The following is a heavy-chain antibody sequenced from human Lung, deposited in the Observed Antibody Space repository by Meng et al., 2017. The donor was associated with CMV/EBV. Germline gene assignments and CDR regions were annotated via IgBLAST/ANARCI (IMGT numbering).Heavy chain of an antibody. J-gene: IGHJ4*02. CDR3: KKAPSRILKLLIQGRG. Sequence: GESLKIPWEGPGFTFSSYPMNWVRRAPGKGLECVSTSSPSVGTTYYADSVKSRFTVSRDNSKNTLYLEMTSLRAEYTAIYYCKKAPSRILKLLIQGRGWGQGXLVTVSS. D-gene: IGHD3-9*01. V-gene: IGHV3-23*01. CDR2: SSPSVGTT. CDR1: GFTFSSYP.